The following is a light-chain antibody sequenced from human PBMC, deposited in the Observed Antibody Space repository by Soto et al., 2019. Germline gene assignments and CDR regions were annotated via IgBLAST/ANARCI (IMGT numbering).Light chain of an antibody. J-gene: IGLJ3*02. V-gene: IGLV1-44*01. CDR3: QSYDNSLSGSWV. Sequence: QSVLTQPPSASGTPGQRVTMSCSGSRPNIGSNTVNWYQQFPGTAPKVLIYSNDQRPSGVPDRFSGSKSGTSASLAISELQSEDEADYYCQSYDNSLSGSWVFGGGTKLTVL. CDR2: SND. CDR1: RPNIGSNT.